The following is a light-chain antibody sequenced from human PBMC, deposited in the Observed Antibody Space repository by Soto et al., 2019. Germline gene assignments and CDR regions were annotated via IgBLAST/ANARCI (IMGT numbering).Light chain of an antibody. V-gene: IGKV1-5*01. CDR1: QSISSW. CDR2: DVS. CDR3: QQYHSFSLT. J-gene: IGKJ4*01. Sequence: DIQMTQSPSTLSASLGDRVTITCRASQSISSWLAWYQQTPGKAPKLLIYDVSSLESGVPSRFSGSGSGTEITLTISSLQPDDFATYYCQQYHSFSLTFGGGTKVEIK.